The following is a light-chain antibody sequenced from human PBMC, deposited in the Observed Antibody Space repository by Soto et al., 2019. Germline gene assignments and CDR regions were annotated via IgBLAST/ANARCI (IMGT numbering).Light chain of an antibody. Sequence: EIVMTQSPATLSVSPGERATLSCRASQNVSSDLAWYQQKPGQAPRLLIYAASTRATDIPARFSGGGSGTEFTLTISSLQSEDFAVYYCQQYSDWPTFGQGTKVEIK. V-gene: IGKV3-15*01. CDR2: AAS. CDR1: QNVSSD. CDR3: QQYSDWPT. J-gene: IGKJ1*01.